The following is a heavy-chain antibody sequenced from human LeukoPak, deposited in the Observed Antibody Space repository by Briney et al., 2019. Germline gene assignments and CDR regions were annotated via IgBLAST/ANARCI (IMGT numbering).Heavy chain of an antibody. J-gene: IGHJ4*02. CDR3: ARDGGGHDYGDYTFDY. CDR2: LYYSGST. Sequence: SETLSLTCTVSGGSISSSSYYWGWIRQPPGKGLEWIGSLYYSGSTYYNPSLKSRVTTSVDTSKNQFSLRLTSVTAADTAVYYCARDGGGHDYGDYTFDYWGQGTLVTVSS. D-gene: IGHD4-17*01. CDR1: GGSISSSSYY. V-gene: IGHV4-39*07.